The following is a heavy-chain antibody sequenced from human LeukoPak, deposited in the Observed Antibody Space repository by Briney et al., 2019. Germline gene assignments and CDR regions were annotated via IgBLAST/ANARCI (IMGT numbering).Heavy chain of an antibody. Sequence: PGGSLRLSCAASVFTFSLYWMNWVRRAPGKGQEWVANIKQDGSEKNYVDSVKGRFTISRDNAKNSLYLQMNNLRVEDTAMYYCAGGTGFIIKDWGQGTLVTVSS. CDR2: IKQDGSEK. J-gene: IGHJ4*02. D-gene: IGHD3-9*01. V-gene: IGHV3-7*03. CDR1: VFTFSLYW. CDR3: AGGTGFIIKD.